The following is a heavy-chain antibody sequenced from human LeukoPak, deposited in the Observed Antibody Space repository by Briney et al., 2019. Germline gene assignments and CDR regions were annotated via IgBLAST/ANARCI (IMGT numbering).Heavy chain of an antibody. CDR3: ARHSGSGSLSRPFDP. V-gene: IGHV4-39*01. Sequence: PSETLFLTCSVSGASVTSGGFYWGWLRQSPGKGLEWIATIYYTGSTYYDPSLKSRVTISIDTSKNQFSLNVRSVSAADTAVYYCARHSGSGSLSRPFDPWGQGTLVTVTS. CDR2: IYYTGST. J-gene: IGHJ5*02. D-gene: IGHD3-10*01. CDR1: GASVTSGGFY.